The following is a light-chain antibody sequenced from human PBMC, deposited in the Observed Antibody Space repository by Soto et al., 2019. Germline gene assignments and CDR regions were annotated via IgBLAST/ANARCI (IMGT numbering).Light chain of an antibody. Sequence: EIFLTQSPATLSLSPGERATLSCRTSQSVGSYLAWYKQKPGQAPRLLIYDASNRATGTPDRFSGSGSGTDFTLIIRSLEPEDFAVYYFQQRSDWPPASTFGGGTKVEIK. CDR3: QQRSDWPPAST. CDR2: DAS. CDR1: QSVGSY. J-gene: IGKJ4*01. V-gene: IGKV3-11*01.